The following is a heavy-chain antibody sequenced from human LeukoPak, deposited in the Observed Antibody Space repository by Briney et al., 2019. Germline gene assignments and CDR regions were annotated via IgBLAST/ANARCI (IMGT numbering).Heavy chain of an antibody. J-gene: IGHJ4*02. CDR3: AYTATVTPPFDT. CDR2: IYWDADK. D-gene: IGHD5-18*01. CDR1: GVSLSTTGVG. V-gene: IGHV2-5*02. Sequence: SGPTLVKPTQTLKLTCTFSGVSLSTTGVGVSWIRQPPGKALEWLALIYWDADKRYNSSLKRRLTIIKDTSKNQVVLTLTDLDPLDTATYYCAYTATVTPPFDTWGQRILVTVSS.